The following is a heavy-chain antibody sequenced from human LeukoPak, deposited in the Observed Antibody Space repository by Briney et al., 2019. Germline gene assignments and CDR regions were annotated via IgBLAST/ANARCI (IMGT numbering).Heavy chain of an antibody. Sequence: ASVKVSCKASGYTFSDYGVSWVRQAPGQGLEWMGWISTYNGNTNYAQKLQGRVTMTTDTSTSTAYMELRSLRSDDTAVYYCARDSLAGWDAFDIWGQGTMVTVSS. CDR2: ISTYNGNT. J-gene: IGHJ3*02. D-gene: IGHD6-19*01. CDR1: GYTFSDYG. CDR3: ARDSLAGWDAFDI. V-gene: IGHV1-18*01.